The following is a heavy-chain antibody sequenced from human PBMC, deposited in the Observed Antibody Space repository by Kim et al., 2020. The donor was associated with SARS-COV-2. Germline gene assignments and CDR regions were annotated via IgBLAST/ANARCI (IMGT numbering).Heavy chain of an antibody. V-gene: IGHV4-39*01. J-gene: IGHJ4*02. CDR1: GGSISSSSYY. D-gene: IGHD3-10*01. CDR3: ANPKKYYYGSGSYYISSPYYFDY. Sequence: SETLSLTCTVSGGSISSSSYYWGWIRQPPGKGLEWIGSIYYSGSTYYNPSLKSRVTISVDTSKNQFSLKLSSVTAADTAVYYCANPKKYYYGSGSYYISSPYYFDYWGQGTLVTVSS. CDR2: IYYSGST.